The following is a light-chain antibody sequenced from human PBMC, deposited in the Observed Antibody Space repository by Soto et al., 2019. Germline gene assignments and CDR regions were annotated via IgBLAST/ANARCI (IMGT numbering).Light chain of an antibody. V-gene: IGLV2-18*02. CDR3: ISYTDSSAYV. Sequence: QSVLTQPPSVSGSPGQSVTISCTGSSNDVASNYRVSWYQQPPGTAPKLVIYGVTNRPSGVPDRFSGSRSGNTASLTISGLQAEDEADYFCISYTDSSAYVVGTWTKVTVL. CDR2: GVT. J-gene: IGLJ1*01. CDR1: SNDVASNYR.